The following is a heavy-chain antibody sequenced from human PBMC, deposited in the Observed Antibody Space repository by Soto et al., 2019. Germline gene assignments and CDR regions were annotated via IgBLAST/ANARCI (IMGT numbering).Heavy chain of an antibody. J-gene: IGHJ6*02. Sequence: GGSLRLSCAASGFTFSSYWMSWVRQAPGKGLEWVANIKQDGSEKYYVDSVKGRFTISRDNAKNSPYLQMNSLRAEDTAVYYCAREMIELLWFGELLPYYYYGMDVWGQGTTVTVSS. V-gene: IGHV3-7*01. D-gene: IGHD3-10*01. CDR1: GFTFSSYW. CDR2: IKQDGSEK. CDR3: AREMIELLWFGELLPYYYYGMDV.